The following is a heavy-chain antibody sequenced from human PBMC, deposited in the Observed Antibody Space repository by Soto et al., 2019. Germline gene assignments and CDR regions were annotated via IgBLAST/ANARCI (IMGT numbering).Heavy chain of an antibody. J-gene: IGHJ3*02. Sequence: GASVKVSCKASGYTFTGYYMHWVRQAPGQGLEWMGWINPNSGGTNYAQKFQGWVTMTRDTSISTAYMELSRLRSDDTAVYYCARGPNVETTNDAFDIWGQGTMVTVSS. CDR1: GYTFTGYY. V-gene: IGHV1-2*04. CDR2: INPNSGGT. D-gene: IGHD1-1*01. CDR3: ARGPNVETTNDAFDI.